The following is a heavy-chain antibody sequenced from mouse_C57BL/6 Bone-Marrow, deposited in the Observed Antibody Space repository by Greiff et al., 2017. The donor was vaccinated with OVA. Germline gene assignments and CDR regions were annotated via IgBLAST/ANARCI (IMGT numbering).Heavy chain of an antibody. CDR2: IRLKSDNYAT. J-gene: IGHJ1*03. CDR1: GFTFSNYW. CDR3: TMDAWYFDV. V-gene: IGHV6-3*01. Sequence: EVQGVESGGGLVQPGGSMKLSCVASGFTFSNYWMNWVRQSPEKGLEWVAQIRLKSDNYATHYAESVKGRFTISRDDSKSSVYLQMNNLRAEDTGIYYCTMDAWYFDVWGTGTTVTVSS.